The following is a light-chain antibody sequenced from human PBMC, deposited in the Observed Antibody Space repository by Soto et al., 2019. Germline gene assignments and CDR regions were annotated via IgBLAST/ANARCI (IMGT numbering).Light chain of an antibody. V-gene: IGKV3-15*01. Sequence: DIVMTQSPATLSVSPGERATLSCRASQSVSSNVAWYQQRPGQAPRLLIYGASTRATGITARISGSGSGTEFTLTISSLQSEDFAVYYCQQYNDWPLSFGGGTKVEIK. CDR1: QSVSSN. J-gene: IGKJ4*01. CDR2: GAS. CDR3: QQYNDWPLS.